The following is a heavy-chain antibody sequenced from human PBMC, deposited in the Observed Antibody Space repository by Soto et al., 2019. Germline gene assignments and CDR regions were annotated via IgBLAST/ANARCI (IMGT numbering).Heavy chain of an antibody. V-gene: IGHV1-18*01. J-gene: IGHJ4*02. CDR3: ARDLNSSGWYSQVYYYDY. Sequence: GASVKVSCKASGYTFTSYGISWVRQAPGQGLEWMGWISAYNGNTNYAQKLQGRVTMTTDTSTSTAYMELRSLRSDDTAVYYCARDLNSSGWYSQVYYYDYWGQGTLVTVSS. CDR1: GYTFTSYG. D-gene: IGHD6-19*01. CDR2: ISAYNGNT.